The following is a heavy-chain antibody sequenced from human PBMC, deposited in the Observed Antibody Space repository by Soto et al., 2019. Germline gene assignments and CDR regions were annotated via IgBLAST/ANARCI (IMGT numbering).Heavy chain of an antibody. Sequence: GGSLRLSCAASGFTFSSYGMHWVRQAPGKGLEWVAVISYDGSNKYYADSVKGRFTISRDNSKNTLYLQMNSLRAEDTAVYYCARGISYCSGGSCYPADAAFDYWGQGTLVTVSS. V-gene: IGHV3-30*03. CDR3: ARGISYCSGGSCYPADAAFDY. CDR1: GFTFSSYG. CDR2: ISYDGSNK. J-gene: IGHJ4*02. D-gene: IGHD2-15*01.